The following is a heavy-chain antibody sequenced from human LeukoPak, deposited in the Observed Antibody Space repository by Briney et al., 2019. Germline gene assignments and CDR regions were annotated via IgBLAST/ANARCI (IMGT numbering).Heavy chain of an antibody. D-gene: IGHD6-13*01. CDR1: GYSISSGYY. CDR3: ARGPRAAGSSRYFDL. V-gene: IGHV4-38-2*02. J-gene: IGHJ2*01. CDR2: IYHSGST. Sequence: SETLSLTCTVSGYSISSGYYWGWIRQPPGKGLEWIGSIYHSGSTYYNPSLKSRVTISVDTSKNQFSLKLSSVTAADTAVYYCARGPRAAGSSRYFDLWGRGTLVTVSS.